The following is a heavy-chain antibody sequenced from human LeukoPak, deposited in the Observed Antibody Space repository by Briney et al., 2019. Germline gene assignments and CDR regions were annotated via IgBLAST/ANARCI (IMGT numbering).Heavy chain of an antibody. J-gene: IGHJ4*02. D-gene: IGHD4-23*01. CDR1: GYSIRSGYY. Sequence: SETLSLTCTVSGYSIRSGYYWGWIRQPPGKGLEWIGSVDQGGSTDYNPSLKSRVTIGEDTSKNQFSLKLTSATAADTAVYYCARGRGAYGGIDYWGQGILVTVSS. V-gene: IGHV4-38-2*02. CDR3: ARGRGAYGGIDY. CDR2: VDQGGST.